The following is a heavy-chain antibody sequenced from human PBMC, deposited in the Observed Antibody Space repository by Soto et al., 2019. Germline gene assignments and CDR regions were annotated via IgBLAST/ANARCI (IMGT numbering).Heavy chain of an antibody. D-gene: IGHD2-15*01. V-gene: IGHV4-39*01. Sequence: QLQLQESGPGLVKPSETLSLAYTVSGGSISSSRYSWGWIRQPPGKGLEWIGSAYYSGSTYYNPSLKSRVTMSVDTSKNQFSLKLSSVTAADTAVYYCATRQGGSYNWFDPWGQGTLVTVSS. J-gene: IGHJ5*02. CDR2: AYYSGST. CDR1: GGSISSSRYS. CDR3: ATRQGGSYNWFDP.